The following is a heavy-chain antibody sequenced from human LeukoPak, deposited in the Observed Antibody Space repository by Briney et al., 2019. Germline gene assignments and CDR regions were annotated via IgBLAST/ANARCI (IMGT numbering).Heavy chain of an antibody. Sequence: SETLSLTCTVSGGSISSSSYYWGWIRQPPGKGLEWIGEIYHSGSTNYNPSLKSRVTISVDKSKNQFSLKLSSVTAADTAVYYCARDLMGIAYRGAFYYWGQGTLVTVSS. V-gene: IGHV4-39*07. CDR3: ARDLMGIAYRGAFYY. CDR2: IYHSGST. CDR1: GGSISSSSYY. J-gene: IGHJ4*02. D-gene: IGHD6-13*01.